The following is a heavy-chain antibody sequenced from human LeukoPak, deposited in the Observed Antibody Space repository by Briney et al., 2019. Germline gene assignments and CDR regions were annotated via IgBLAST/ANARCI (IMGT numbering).Heavy chain of an antibody. V-gene: IGHV3-21*01. J-gene: IGHJ4*02. Sequence: PAGSLRLSCAASGCTFSSYSMNWVRQAPGKGLEWVSSISSSSSYIYYADSVKGRFTTYRDNAKNPLYLQRNSRRAEDTVVYYCASERGRYYDILTGYHPGDYGGQGTLVTVSS. D-gene: IGHD3-9*01. CDR1: GCTFSSYS. CDR3: ASERGRYYDILTGYHPGDY. CDR2: ISSSSSYI.